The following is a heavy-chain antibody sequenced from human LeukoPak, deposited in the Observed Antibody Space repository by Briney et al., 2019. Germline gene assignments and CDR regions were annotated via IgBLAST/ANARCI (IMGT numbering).Heavy chain of an antibody. D-gene: IGHD2-15*01. CDR2: IYSDGGT. CDR1: GLSVTNTY. J-gene: IGHJ4*02. V-gene: IGHV3-53*01. CDR3: VVEDKY. Sequence: GGSLRLSCAASGLSVTNTYMTWVRQAPGKGLEWVSVIYSDGGTNYADSLKGRFSISRDNSKNTLYLQMNSLRAEDTAVYYCVVEDKYWGQGPLVTASS.